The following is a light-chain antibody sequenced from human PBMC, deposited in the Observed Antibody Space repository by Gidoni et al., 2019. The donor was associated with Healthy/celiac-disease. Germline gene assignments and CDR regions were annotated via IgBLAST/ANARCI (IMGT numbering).Light chain of an antibody. CDR2: DVS. J-gene: IGLJ2*01. V-gene: IGLV2-11*01. CDR3: CSYAGSYTVV. CDR1: SSDVGGYNY. Sequence: QSALTQPRSVSGSPVQSVTISCTGTSSDVGGYNYVSWYQQHPGKAPKLMIYDVSKRPSGVPDRFSGSKSGNTASLTISGLQAEDEAEYYCCSYAGSYTVVFGGGTKLTVL.